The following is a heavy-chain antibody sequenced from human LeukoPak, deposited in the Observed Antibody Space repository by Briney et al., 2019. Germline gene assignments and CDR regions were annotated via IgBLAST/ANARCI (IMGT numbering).Heavy chain of an antibody. D-gene: IGHD1-7*01. CDR3: ARVNYAGGFDY. V-gene: IGHV3-66*02. J-gene: IGHJ4*02. CDR2: VYSDGTT. Sequence: PGGSLRLSCAASGFTVSNDYMSWVRQAPGKGLEWVSIVYSDGTTYYADSVKGRFSVSRDISKNTMSVQMNGLRPEDTAVYYCARVNYAGGFDYWGQGTLVTVSS. CDR1: GFTVSNDY.